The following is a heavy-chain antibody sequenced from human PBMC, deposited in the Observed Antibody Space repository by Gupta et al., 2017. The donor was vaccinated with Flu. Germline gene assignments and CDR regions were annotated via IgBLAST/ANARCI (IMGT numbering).Heavy chain of an antibody. CDR3: AREMDYYYGMDV. J-gene: IGHJ6*02. Sequence: MHWVRQAPGQGLEWMGWINPNSGGTNYAQKFQGRVTMTRDTSISTAYMELSRLRSDDTAVYYCAREMDYYYGMDVWGQGTTVTVSS. D-gene: IGHD5-24*01. CDR2: INPNSGGT. V-gene: IGHV1-2*02.